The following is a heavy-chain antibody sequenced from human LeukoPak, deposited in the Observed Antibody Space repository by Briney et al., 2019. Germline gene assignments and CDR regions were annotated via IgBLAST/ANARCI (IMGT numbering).Heavy chain of an antibody. D-gene: IGHD1-26*01. V-gene: IGHV3-43*01. CDR1: GFTFDDYT. Sequence: GGSLRLSCAASGFTFDDYTMHWVRQAPGKGLEWVSLISWDGGSTYYADSVKGRFTISRDNSKNSLYLQMNSLRTEDTALYYCAKDIRRGGELLALDYWGQGTLVTVSS. CDR2: ISWDGGST. J-gene: IGHJ4*02. CDR3: AKDIRRGGELLALDY.